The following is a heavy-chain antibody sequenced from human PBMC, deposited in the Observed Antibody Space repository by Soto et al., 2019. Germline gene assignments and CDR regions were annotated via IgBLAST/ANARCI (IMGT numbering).Heavy chain of an antibody. CDR2: IYYSGST. CDR1: GGTSRSYC. V-gene: IGHV4-59*01. CDR3: AGGASGYSYGKFDY. Sequence: SVTMCLTCTVSGGTSRSYCWRWIRQPTGKGLEWIGYIYYSGSTNYNPSLKSRVTISVDTSKNQFSLKLSSVTAADTAVYYCAGGASGYSYGKFDYWGQGTLVTVSS. D-gene: IGHD5-18*01. J-gene: IGHJ4*02.